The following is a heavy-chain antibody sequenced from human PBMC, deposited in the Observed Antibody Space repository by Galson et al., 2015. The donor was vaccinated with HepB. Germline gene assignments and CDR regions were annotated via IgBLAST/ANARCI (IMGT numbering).Heavy chain of an antibody. V-gene: IGHV3-7*01. D-gene: IGHD1-26*01. CDR2: IKQDGSEK. Sequence: SLRLSCAASGFTFSSYWMSWVRRAPGKGLEWVANIKQDGSEKYYVDSVKGRFTISRDNAKNSLYRQMNSLRAEDTAVYYCARDRGIVGATTPYWGQGTLVTVSS. CDR1: GFTFSSYW. CDR3: ARDRGIVGATTPY. J-gene: IGHJ4*02.